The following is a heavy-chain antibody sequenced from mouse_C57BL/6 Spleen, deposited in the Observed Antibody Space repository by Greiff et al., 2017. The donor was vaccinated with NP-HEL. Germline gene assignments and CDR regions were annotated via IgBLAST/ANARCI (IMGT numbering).Heavy chain of an antibody. CDR3: ARGLLRMDY. CDR1: GYTFTSYW. V-gene: IGHV1-50*01. Sequence: VQLQQPGAELVKPGASVKLSCKASGYTFTSYWMQWVKQRPGQGLEWIGEIDPSDSYTNYNQKFKGKATLTVDTSSSTAYMQLSSLTSEDSAVYYCARGLLRMDYWGQGTSVTVSS. J-gene: IGHJ4*01. D-gene: IGHD1-1*01. CDR2: IDPSDSYT.